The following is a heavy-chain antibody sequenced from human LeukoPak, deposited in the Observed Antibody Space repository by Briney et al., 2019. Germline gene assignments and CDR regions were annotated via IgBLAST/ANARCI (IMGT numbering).Heavy chain of an antibody. J-gene: IGHJ4*02. D-gene: IGHD3-10*01. Sequence: ASVKVSCKASGYTFTMYYIHWVRQAPGQGLEWMGGIIPIFGTANYAQKFQGRVTITTDESTSTAYMELSSLRSEDTAVYYCATGKLGEAFLFWGQGTLVTVSS. CDR1: GYTFTMYY. V-gene: IGHV1-69*05. CDR3: ATGKLGEAFLF. CDR2: IIPIFGTA.